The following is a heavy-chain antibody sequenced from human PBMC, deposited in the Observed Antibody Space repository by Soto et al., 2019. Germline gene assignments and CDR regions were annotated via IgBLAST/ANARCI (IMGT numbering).Heavy chain of an antibody. CDR3: ASRYCSSTSCYTAPFDY. CDR2: IYYSGST. D-gene: IGHD2-2*02. CDR1: GGSISSSSYY. V-gene: IGHV4-39*01. Sequence: SETLSLTCTVSGGSISSSSYYWGWIRQPPGKGLEWIGSIYYSGSTYYNPSLKSRVTISVDTSKNQFSLKLSSVTAADTAVYYCASRYCSSTSCYTAPFDYWGQGTLVTVSS. J-gene: IGHJ4*02.